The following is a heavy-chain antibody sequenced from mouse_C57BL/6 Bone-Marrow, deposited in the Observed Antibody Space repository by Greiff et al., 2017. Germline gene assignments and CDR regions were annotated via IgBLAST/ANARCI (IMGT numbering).Heavy chain of an antibody. J-gene: IGHJ1*03. CDR3: ARLGLPGYFDV. Sequence: VQLQESGAELAKPGASVKLSCKASGYTFTSYWMHWVKQRPGQGLEWIGYINPSSGYTKYNQKFKDKATLTEDKSSSTAYMQLSSLTYEDSAVYYCARLGLPGYFDVWGTGTTVTVSS. CDR1: GYTFTSYW. D-gene: IGHD2-4*01. V-gene: IGHV1-7*01. CDR2: INPSSGYT.